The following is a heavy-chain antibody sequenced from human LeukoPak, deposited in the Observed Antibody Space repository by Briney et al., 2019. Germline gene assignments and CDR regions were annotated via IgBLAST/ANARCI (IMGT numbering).Heavy chain of an antibody. D-gene: IGHD5-18*01. CDR1: GFTFSSYA. J-gene: IGHJ4*02. V-gene: IGHV3-30-3*01. CDR2: ISYDGSNK. Sequence: GGPLRLSCAASGFTFSSYAMHWVRQAPGKGLEWVAVISYDGSNKYYADSVKGRFTISRDNSKNTLYLQMNSLRAEDTAVYYCARASYTIRHFDYWGQGTLVTVSS. CDR3: ARASYTIRHFDY.